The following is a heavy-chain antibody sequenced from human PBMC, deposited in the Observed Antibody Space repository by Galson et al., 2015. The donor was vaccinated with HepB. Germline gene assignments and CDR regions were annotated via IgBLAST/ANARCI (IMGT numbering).Heavy chain of an antibody. Sequence: SETLSLTCAVYGGSFSGYYWSWIRQPPGKGLEWIGEINHSGSTNYNPSLKSRVTISVDTSKNQFSLKLSSVTAADTAVYYCARGWSGVNGRYCSGGSCPFRYWFDPWGQGTLVTVSS. D-gene: IGHD2-15*01. J-gene: IGHJ5*02. V-gene: IGHV4-34*01. CDR3: ARGWSGVNGRYCSGGSCPFRYWFDP. CDR2: INHSGST. CDR1: GGSFSGYY.